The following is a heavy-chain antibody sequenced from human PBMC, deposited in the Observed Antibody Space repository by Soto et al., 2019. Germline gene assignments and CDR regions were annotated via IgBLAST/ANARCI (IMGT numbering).Heavy chain of an antibody. J-gene: IGHJ4*02. D-gene: IGHD7-27*01. CDR2: IYDSGST. CDR3: ARVAVPGASY. Sequence: QVQLQESGPGLVKPSQTLSLTCTVSGGSISSGGYYWSWIRQHPGKGLEWIGYIYDSGSTYYNSSLQSRVTISGATSKNQFSLKLSSVTAADTAVYYCARVAVPGASYLGQGTLVTVSS. V-gene: IGHV4-31*03. CDR1: GGSISSGGYY.